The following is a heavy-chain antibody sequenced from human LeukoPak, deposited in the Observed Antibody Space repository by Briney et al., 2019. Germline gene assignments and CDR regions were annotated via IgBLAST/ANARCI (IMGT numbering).Heavy chain of an antibody. D-gene: IGHD3-3*01. CDR2: INHSGST. V-gene: IGHV4-34*01. CDR1: GGSFSGYY. J-gene: IGHJ4*02. Sequence: SETLSLTCAVYGGSFSGYYWSWIRQPPGKGLEWIGEINHSGSTNYNPPLKSRVTISVDTSKNQFSLKLSSVTAADTAVYYCARGPYLSPTIFGVVRNNKRYYFDYWGQGTLVTVSS. CDR3: ARGPYLSPTIFGVVRNNKRYYFDY.